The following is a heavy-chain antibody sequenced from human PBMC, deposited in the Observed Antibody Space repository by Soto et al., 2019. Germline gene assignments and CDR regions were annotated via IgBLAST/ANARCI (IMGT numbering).Heavy chain of an antibody. CDR2: ISGSDGKT. CDR1: GFSFGSYA. Sequence: GSLRLTCSASGFSFGSYALSWVRQAPGKGLEWVSTISGSDGKTFYADSVKVRFSISRDTSQSTLYLQMNSLRADDTAMYYCARWSYLDYWGQGTRVTV. V-gene: IGHV3-23*01. D-gene: IGHD3-3*01. J-gene: IGHJ4*02. CDR3: ARWSYLDY.